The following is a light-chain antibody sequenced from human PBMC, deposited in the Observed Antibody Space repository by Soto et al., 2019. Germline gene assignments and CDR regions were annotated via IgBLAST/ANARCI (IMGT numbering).Light chain of an antibody. Sequence: SYELTQPPSVSVAPGQPATITCGGNNIGSKSVHWYQQRPGQAPVLVVYDDRDRPSGIPERFSGSNSGNTATLSISRVEAGDEADYFCQVWDSRDDHRVFGGGTKLTVL. V-gene: IGLV3-21*02. CDR3: QVWDSRDDHRV. J-gene: IGLJ2*01. CDR1: NIGSKS. CDR2: DDR.